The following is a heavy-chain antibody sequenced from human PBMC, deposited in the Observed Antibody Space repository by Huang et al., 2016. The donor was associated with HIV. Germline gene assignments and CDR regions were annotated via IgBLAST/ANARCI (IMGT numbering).Heavy chain of an antibody. CDR3: ARERMMSWLDDHDAFDI. CDR2: INHSGST. CDR1: GGSFSGYY. Sequence: QVQLQQWGAGLLKPSETLSLTCDVYGGSFSGYYWSWIRQSHGKGLEWIGEINHSGSTNYNPALNSRLTISVDTSKNHFSLKLSSVTAADTAVYYCARERMMSWLDDHDAFDIWGQGTMVTVSS. J-gene: IGHJ3*02. V-gene: IGHV4-34*01. D-gene: IGHD1-1*01.